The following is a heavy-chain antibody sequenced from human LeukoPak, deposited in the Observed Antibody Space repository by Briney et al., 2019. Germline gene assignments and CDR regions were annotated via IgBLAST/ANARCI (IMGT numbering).Heavy chain of an antibody. J-gene: IGHJ5*02. V-gene: IGHV4-34*01. CDR1: GGSFSGYY. CDR2: INRSGST. Sequence: PSETLSLTCAVYGGSFSGYYWSWIRQPPGKGLEWIGEINRSGSTNYNPSLKSRVTISVDTSKNQFSLKLSSVTAADTAVYYCARRIPTYYYGSGSYYAHWFDPWGQGTLVTVSS. CDR3: ARRIPTYYYGSGSYYAHWFDP. D-gene: IGHD3-10*01.